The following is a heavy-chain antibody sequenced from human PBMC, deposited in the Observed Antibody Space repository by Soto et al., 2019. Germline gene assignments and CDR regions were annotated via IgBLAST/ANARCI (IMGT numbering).Heavy chain of an antibody. Sequence: GGSLRLSCAASGFTFSSYGMHWVRQAPGKGLEWVAVISYDGSNKYYADSVKGRFTISRDNSKNTLYLQMNSLRAEDTAVYYCAYHRNPSYYYDSSGYGTPWFDYWGQGTLVTVSS. CDR3: AYHRNPSYYYDSSGYGTPWFDY. CDR2: ISYDGSNK. J-gene: IGHJ4*02. CDR1: GFTFSSYG. V-gene: IGHV3-30*03. D-gene: IGHD3-22*01.